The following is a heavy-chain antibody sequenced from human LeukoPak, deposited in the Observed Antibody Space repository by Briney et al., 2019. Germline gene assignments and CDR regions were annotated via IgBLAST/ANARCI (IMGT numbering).Heavy chain of an antibody. D-gene: IGHD1-14*01. Sequence: VASVKVSFKASGYTFTDYFMHSVRQAPGQGLEWIGWINPKSGGTNYVQRFQGRVTMTRDTSITTAYMELSRLRSDDTAVYYCARPPIDGSIDGFEIWGQGTMVTVSS. CDR2: INPKSGGT. V-gene: IGHV1-2*02. CDR1: GYTFTDYF. J-gene: IGHJ3*02. CDR3: ARPPIDGSIDGFEI.